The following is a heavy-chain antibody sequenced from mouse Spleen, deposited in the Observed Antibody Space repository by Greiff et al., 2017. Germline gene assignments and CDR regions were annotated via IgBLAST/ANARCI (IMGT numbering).Heavy chain of an antibody. CDR2: INPSSGYT. Sequence: QVQLQQSGAELAKPGASVKLSCKASGYTFTSYWMHWVKQRPGQGLEWIGYINPSSGYTKYNQKFKDKATLTADKSSSTAYMQLSSLTYEDSAVYYCARYYYGSSLLLDYWGQGTSVTVSS. D-gene: IGHD1-1*01. CDR3: ARYYYGSSLLLDY. J-gene: IGHJ4*01. V-gene: IGHV1-7*01. CDR1: GYTFTSYW.